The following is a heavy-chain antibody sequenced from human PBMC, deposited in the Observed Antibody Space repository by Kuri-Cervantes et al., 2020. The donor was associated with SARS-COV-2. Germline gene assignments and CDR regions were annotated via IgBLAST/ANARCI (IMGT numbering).Heavy chain of an antibody. J-gene: IGHJ4*02. CDR1: GFISSNYG. V-gene: IGHV3-30*18. CDR2: TSYDGSNA. CDR3: AKDIGTRSTNFDTYDY. Sequence: GESLKISCAASGFISSNYGMHWVRQSPGKRLEWVAFTSYDGSNAYYADSVRGRSTVSRDNSKNTLSLQMNGLRAEDTAVYYCAKDIGTRSTNFDTYDYWGQGDLVTVSS. D-gene: IGHD2/OR15-2a*01.